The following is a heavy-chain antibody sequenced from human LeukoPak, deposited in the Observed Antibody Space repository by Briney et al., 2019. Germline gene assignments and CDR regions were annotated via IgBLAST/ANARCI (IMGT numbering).Heavy chain of an antibody. D-gene: IGHD2-2*03. Sequence: GGSLRLSCAASGFTFSDYYMSWIRQAPGKGLEWVSYISSSGSTIYYADSVKGRFTISRDNAKNSLYLQMNSLRAEDTAVYYCARWINLPSKNAFDIWGQGTMVTVSS. CDR3: ARWINLPSKNAFDI. V-gene: IGHV3-11*01. CDR2: ISSSGSTI. CDR1: GFTFSDYY. J-gene: IGHJ3*02.